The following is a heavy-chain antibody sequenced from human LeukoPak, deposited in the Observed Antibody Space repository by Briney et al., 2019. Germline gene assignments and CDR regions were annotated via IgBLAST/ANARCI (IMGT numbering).Heavy chain of an antibody. J-gene: IGHJ5*02. Sequence: PSETLSLTCTVSGGTINSSSYYWSWIRQPPGKGLEWIGEINHSGSTNYNPSLKSRVTMSVDTSKNQFSLKLSSVTAADTAVYYCARGVLVGAPFNNWFDPWGQGTLVTVSS. V-gene: IGHV4-39*07. CDR2: INHSGST. CDR3: ARGVLVGAPFNNWFDP. D-gene: IGHD1-26*01. CDR1: GGTINSSSYY.